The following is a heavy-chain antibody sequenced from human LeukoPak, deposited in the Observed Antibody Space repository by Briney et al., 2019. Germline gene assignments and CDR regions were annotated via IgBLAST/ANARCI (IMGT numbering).Heavy chain of an antibody. Sequence: GGSLRLSCAASGFTFSSYAMHWVRQAPGKGLEWVAVISYDGSNKYYADAVKGRFTISRDNSKNTLYLQMNSLRAEDTAVYYCARDLTVTDYYYYGMDVWGQGTTVTVSS. J-gene: IGHJ6*02. V-gene: IGHV3-30-3*01. CDR1: GFTFSSYA. CDR2: ISYDGSNK. CDR3: ARDLTVTDYYYYGMDV. D-gene: IGHD4-11*01.